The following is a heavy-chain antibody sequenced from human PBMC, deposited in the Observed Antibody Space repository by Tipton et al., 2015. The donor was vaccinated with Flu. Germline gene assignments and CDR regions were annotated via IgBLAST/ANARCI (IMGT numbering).Heavy chain of an antibody. Sequence: SLRLSCTASGFSFGDYALSWVRQAPGKGLEWVGFIRSKAYGGTTEYAASVKGRFTISRDDSKSIAYLQMDSPETEDTAGYYCTRVLGIVGGTGIRYFDYWGQGTLATASS. J-gene: IGHJ4*02. V-gene: IGHV3-49*04. CDR2: IRSKAYGGTT. D-gene: IGHD1-26*01. CDR3: TRVLGIVGGTGIRYFDY. CDR1: GFSFGDYA.